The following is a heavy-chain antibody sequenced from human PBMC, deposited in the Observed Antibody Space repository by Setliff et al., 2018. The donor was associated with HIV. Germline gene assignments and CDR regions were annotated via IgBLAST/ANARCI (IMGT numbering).Heavy chain of an antibody. CDR3: ARVGGTYSYDTDGFFSFYFEI. CDR2: IIPDSGDT. CDR1: GYTFTGYY. V-gene: IGHV1-2*02. Sequence: ASVKVSCKASGYTFTGYYLHWLRQAPGQGLEWMGYIIPDSGDTKYSQKFQGRVTMTRDTSITTAYMGLSRLRSDDTAVYYCARVGGTYSYDTDGFFSFYFEIWGRGTLVTVSS. D-gene: IGHD3-22*01. J-gene: IGHJ4*02.